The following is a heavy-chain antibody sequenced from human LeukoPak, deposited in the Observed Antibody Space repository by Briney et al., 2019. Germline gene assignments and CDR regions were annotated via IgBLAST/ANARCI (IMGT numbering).Heavy chain of an antibody. CDR1: GFTFSTYS. D-gene: IGHD3-3*01. Sequence: PGGSLRLSCAASGFTFSTYSMNWVRQAPGRGLEGVSSISSSITYIYYADSVKGRFTISRDNAKSSLYLQLNSLRAEDTAVYYCVRGRSGAGSEYYFDSWGQGTLVTVSS. V-gene: IGHV3-21*01. CDR3: VRGRSGAGSEYYFDS. J-gene: IGHJ4*02. CDR2: ISSSITYI.